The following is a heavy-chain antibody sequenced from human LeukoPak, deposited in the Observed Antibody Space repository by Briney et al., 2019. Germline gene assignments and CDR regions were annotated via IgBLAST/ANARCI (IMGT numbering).Heavy chain of an antibody. CDR1: GLTFSSCA. V-gene: IGHV3-23*01. CDR2: ISGSAGST. J-gene: IGHJ5*02. Sequence: GGSLRLSCAASGLTFSSCAMSWVRQAPGKGLEWVSVISGSAGSTYYADSVKGRFTISRDNSQNTLFLQMNSLRAKDTAVYYCAKRNYGLFDPWGQGHLVIVSS. D-gene: IGHD4-17*01. CDR3: AKRNYGLFDP.